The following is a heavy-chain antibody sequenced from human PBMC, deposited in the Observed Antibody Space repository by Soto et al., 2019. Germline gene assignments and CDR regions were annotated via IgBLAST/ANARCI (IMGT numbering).Heavy chain of an antibody. V-gene: IGHV5-51*01. Sequence: GEYLKVPCTRSRHRFTRYRDGCARQMPGKGLHWMGIIYPGDSDTRYSPSFQGQVTISADKSISTAYLQWSSLKASDTAMYYCARHDAPYYYESSGRTFAFDIWGQGTMVTVS. J-gene: IGHJ3*02. CDR2: IYPGDSDT. CDR3: ARHDAPYYYESSGRTFAFDI. CDR1: RHRFTRYR. D-gene: IGHD3-22*01.